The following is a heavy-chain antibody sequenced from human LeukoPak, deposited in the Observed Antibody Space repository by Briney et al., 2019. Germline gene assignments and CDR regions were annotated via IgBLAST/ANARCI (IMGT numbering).Heavy chain of an antibody. V-gene: IGHV3-7*03. D-gene: IGHD2-21*01. J-gene: IGHJ4*02. CDR2: INPDGSEK. CDR1: GFTFSSYA. CDR3: ARHGDFCFDN. Sequence: GGSLRLSCAASGFTFSSYAMSWVRQAPGKGLEYVAYINPDGSEKNCVDSVKGRFSISRDNAQNTLFLQMNSLRAEDTALYYCARHGDFCFDNWGQGTPVTVS.